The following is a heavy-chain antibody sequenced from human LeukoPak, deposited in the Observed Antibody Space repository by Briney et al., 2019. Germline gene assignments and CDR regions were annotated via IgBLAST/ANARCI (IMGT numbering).Heavy chain of an antibody. Sequence: GESLKISCKGSGYSFTSYWIGWVRQMPGKGLECMGIIYPGDSDTRYSPSFQGQVTISADKSINTAYLQWSSLKASDTAMYYSARRKYERLDPFDIWGQGTLVTVSS. CDR3: ARRKYERLDPFDI. D-gene: IGHD2-2*01. CDR1: GYSFTSYW. CDR2: IYPGDSDT. V-gene: IGHV5-51*01. J-gene: IGHJ3*02.